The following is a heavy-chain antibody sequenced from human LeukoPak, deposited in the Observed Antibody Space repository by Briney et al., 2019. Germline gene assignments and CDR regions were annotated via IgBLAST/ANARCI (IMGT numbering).Heavy chain of an antibody. J-gene: IGHJ5*02. D-gene: IGHD3-10*01. CDR2: IYSGGST. V-gene: IGHV3-53*01. CDR1: GFTVSSSY. CDR3: VVWFGELSGFDP. Sequence: GGSLRLSCAASGFTVSSSYMSWVRQAPGKGLEWVSIIYSGGSTYYADSVKGRFTISRDNSKNTLYLQMNSLRAEDTAVYYCVVWFGELSGFDPWGQGTLVTVSS.